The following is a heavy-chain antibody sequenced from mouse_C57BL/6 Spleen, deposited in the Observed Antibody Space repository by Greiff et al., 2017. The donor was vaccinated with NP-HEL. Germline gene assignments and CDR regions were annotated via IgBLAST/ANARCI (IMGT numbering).Heavy chain of an antibody. CDR3: ARSGYGTGFAY. J-gene: IGHJ3*01. CDR1: GYTFTDYN. Sequence: VHVKQSGPELVKPGASVKIPCKASGYTFTDYNMDWVKQSHGKSLEWIGDINPNNGGTIYNQKFKGKATLTVDKSSSTAYMELRSLTSEDTAVYYCARSGYGTGFAYWGQGTLVTVSA. D-gene: IGHD2-14*01. CDR2: INPNNGGT. V-gene: IGHV1-18*01.